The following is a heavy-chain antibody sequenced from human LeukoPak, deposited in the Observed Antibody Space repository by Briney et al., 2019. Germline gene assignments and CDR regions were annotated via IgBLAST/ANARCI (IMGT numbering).Heavy chain of an antibody. CDR1: GFTFSSYG. CDR2: ISYDGSNK. J-gene: IGHJ4*02. Sequence: PGGSLRLSCAASGFTFSSYGMHWVRQAPGKGLEGVAVISYDGSNKYYADSVKGRFTISRDNSKNTLYPQMNSLRVEDTAVYYCAKESLEYYYGSGSYPDYWGQGTLVTVSS. CDR3: AKESLEYYYGSGSYPDY. D-gene: IGHD3-10*01. V-gene: IGHV3-30*18.